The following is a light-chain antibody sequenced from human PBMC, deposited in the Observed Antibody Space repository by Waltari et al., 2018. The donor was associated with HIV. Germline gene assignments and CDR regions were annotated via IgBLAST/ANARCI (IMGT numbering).Light chain of an antibody. CDR2: NVT. CDR3: TSVPSSSAWL. CDR1: SRDSGGYDY. Sequence: QSALTQRASVAGSRGQAITCACTGTSRDSGGYDYCSWYQQHPGKAPKIIIINVTNRPSGFSARFSGSKSGTTASLTISALQAEDEADYYCTSVPSSSAWLFGGGTKLTVL. J-gene: IGLJ3*02. V-gene: IGLV2-14*03.